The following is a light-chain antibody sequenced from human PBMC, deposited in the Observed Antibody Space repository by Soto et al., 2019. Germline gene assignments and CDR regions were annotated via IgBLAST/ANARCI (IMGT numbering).Light chain of an antibody. CDR1: ESVSSGY. CDR3: QQYGSSPPS. V-gene: IGKV3-20*01. Sequence: EIVLTQSPGTLSLSPGERVTLSCRASESVSSGYVGWYQQKPGQAPRLVIFGAIGRATGIPDRFRGSGSGTDCTLTISSLEPEDFAVYYCQQYGSSPPSFGQGHKLEIK. CDR2: GAI. J-gene: IGKJ2*01.